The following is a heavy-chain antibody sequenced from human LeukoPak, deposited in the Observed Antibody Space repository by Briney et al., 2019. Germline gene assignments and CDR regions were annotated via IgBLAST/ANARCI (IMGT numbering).Heavy chain of an antibody. D-gene: IGHD2-2*01. Sequence: GASVKVSCKASGYTFTGYYMHWVRQAPGQGLEWMGWINPNSGGTNYAQKFQGRVTMTRDTSISTAYMELSRLRSDDTAVYYCARSSSTSSYYFDYWGQGTLVTVSS. CDR1: GYTFTGYY. J-gene: IGHJ4*02. CDR2: INPNSGGT. CDR3: ARSSSTSSYYFDY. V-gene: IGHV1-2*02.